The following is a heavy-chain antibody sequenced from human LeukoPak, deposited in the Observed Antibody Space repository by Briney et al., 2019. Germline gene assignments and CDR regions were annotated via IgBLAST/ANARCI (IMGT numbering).Heavy chain of an antibody. CDR2: IKEDGSSQ. CDR1: GFTFSHSW. J-gene: IGHJ4*02. D-gene: IGHD3-16*01. Sequence: GGSLRLSCVASGFTFSHSWMTWVRQAPGKGLEWVGHIKEDGSSQNYADSVKGRFTISRDNAQNSLYLQMNGLRVEDTAVYYCTRRLDDWGQGTLVTVSS. V-gene: IGHV3-7*01. CDR3: TRRLDD.